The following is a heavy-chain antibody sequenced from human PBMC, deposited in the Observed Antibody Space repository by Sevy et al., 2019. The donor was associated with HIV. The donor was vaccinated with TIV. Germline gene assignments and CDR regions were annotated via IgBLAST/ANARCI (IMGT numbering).Heavy chain of an antibody. J-gene: IGHJ4*02. Sequence: SGPTLVNPTQTLTLTCTFSGFSLSTSGVGVGWIRQPPGKALEWLALIYWDDDKRYSPSLKSRLTITKDTSKNQVILTMTNMDPVDTATYYCASTLGGALASDYWGQGTLVTVSS. CDR2: IYWDDDK. CDR1: GFSLSTSGVG. V-gene: IGHV2-5*02. D-gene: IGHD3-16*01. CDR3: ASTLGGALASDY.